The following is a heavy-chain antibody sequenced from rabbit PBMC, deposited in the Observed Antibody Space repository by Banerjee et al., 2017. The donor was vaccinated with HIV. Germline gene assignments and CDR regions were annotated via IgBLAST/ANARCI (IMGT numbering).Heavy chain of an antibody. Sequence: QEQLEESGGDLVKPGRSLTLTCTASGFDFSSYGVSWVRQAPGKGLEWIACIYTGSSGSTYYASWAKGRFTISKTSSTTVTLQMTSLTVADTATYFCARDEQASGGYVFNLWGPGTLVTVS. J-gene: IGHJ4*01. D-gene: IGHD1-1*01. V-gene: IGHV1S45*01. CDR3: ARDEQASGGYVFNL. CDR1: GFDFSSYG. CDR2: IYTGSSGST.